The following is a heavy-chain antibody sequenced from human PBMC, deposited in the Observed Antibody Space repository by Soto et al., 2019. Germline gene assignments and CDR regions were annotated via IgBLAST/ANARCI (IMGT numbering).Heavy chain of an antibody. CDR1: VYTFTNAG. J-gene: IGHJ6*02. CDR3: AREHGITTFGGCYMYNGGIHV. Sequence: ASLLLSCKYPVYTFTNAGISWVRHSPCQKLEWLGWINTDNGNTNYAQHLQGRVTLTTDTSTSTAYMDLRSLRSDDTAVYYCAREHGITTFGGCYMYNGGIHVWGQ. D-gene: IGHD3-3*01. CDR2: INTDNGNT. V-gene: IGHV1-18*01.